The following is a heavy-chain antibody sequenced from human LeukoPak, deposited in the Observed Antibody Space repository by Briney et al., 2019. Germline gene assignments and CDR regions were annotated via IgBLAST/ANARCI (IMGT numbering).Heavy chain of an antibody. CDR2: IIPILGIA. J-gene: IGHJ4*02. CDR1: GGTFSSYT. Sequence: SVKVSCKASGGTFSSYTISWVRQAPGQGLEWMGRIIPILGIANYAQKFQGRVTITADKSTSTAYMELSSLRSEDTAVYYCARGQIMITFGGVAPLYYFDYWGQGTLVTVSS. V-gene: IGHV1-69*02. CDR3: ARGQIMITFGGVAPLYYFDY. D-gene: IGHD3-16*01.